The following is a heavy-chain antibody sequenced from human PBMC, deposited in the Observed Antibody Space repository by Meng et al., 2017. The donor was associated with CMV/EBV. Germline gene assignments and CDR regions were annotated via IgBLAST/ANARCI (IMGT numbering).Heavy chain of an antibody. CDR2: ISSSGSTI. CDR1: GFTFSSYE. Sequence: GGSLRLSCAASGFTFSSYEMNWVRQAPGKGLEWVSYISSSGSTIYYADSVKGRFTISRDNAKNSLYLQMNSLRAEDTAVYYCARVTVFYYYDMDVWGQGTTVTVSS. J-gene: IGHJ6*02. CDR3: ARVTVFYYYDMDV. V-gene: IGHV3-48*03. D-gene: IGHD4-17*01.